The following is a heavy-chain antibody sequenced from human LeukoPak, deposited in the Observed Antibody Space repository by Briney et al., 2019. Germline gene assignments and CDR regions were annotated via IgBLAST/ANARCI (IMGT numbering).Heavy chain of an antibody. Sequence: SQTLSLTCTVSGGSISSGGYYWSWIRQPPGKGLEWIGYIYHSGSTYYNPSLKSRVTISVDTSKNQFSLKMNSVTAADTAVYYCARGQWFRAFWSRGTPVTVSS. V-gene: IGHV4-30-2*01. CDR1: GGSISSGGYY. CDR3: ARGQWFRAF. D-gene: IGHD3-10*01. CDR2: IYHSGST. J-gene: IGHJ4*02.